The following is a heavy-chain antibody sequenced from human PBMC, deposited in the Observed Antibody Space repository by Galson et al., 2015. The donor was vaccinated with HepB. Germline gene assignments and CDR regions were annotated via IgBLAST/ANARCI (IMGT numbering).Heavy chain of an antibody. Sequence: VRQAPGKGLEWVSGIGSNSGNMDYADSVKGRFTISRDNAKNSLYLQMNSLRTEDTALYYCAKVMGSAYSFGDNDYWGQGTLVTVSS. CDR3: AKVMGSAYSFGDNDY. J-gene: IGHJ4*02. V-gene: IGHV3-9*01. CDR2: IGSNSGNM. D-gene: IGHD5-18*01.